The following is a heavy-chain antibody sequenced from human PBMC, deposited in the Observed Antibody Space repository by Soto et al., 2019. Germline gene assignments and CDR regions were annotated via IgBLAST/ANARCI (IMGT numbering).Heavy chain of an antibody. V-gene: IGHV4-59*13. Sequence: SETLSLTCTVSAASFSKYYWTWIRQPPGKWLEWIGYIYFNGNTNYNPSLKRRVTISVDTSKKQISLNLTSVTDADTAVYFCASVTFGGVVLAHWGQGXLVTVYS. J-gene: IGHJ4*02. D-gene: IGHD3-16*01. CDR1: AASFSKYY. CDR3: ASVTFGGVVLAH. CDR2: IYFNGNT.